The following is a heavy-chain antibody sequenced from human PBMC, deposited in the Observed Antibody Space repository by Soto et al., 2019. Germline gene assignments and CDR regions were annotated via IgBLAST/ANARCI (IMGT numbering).Heavy chain of an antibody. V-gene: IGHV3-30-3*01. CDR1: GFTFDTYA. Sequence: QVQLVESGGGVVQSGRSLRLSCAASGFTFDTYAMHWVRQAPGKGLEWVAVISYDGSNQFYAGSVKGRFTVSRVNSKNTLYLQMNSLRNDDTAVYYCTRGLLTDYFDYWGQGALVTVSS. CDR2: ISYDGSNQ. J-gene: IGHJ4*02. CDR3: TRGLLTDYFDY.